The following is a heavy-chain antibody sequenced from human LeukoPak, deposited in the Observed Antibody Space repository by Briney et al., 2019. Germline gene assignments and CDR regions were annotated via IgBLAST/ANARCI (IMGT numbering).Heavy chain of an antibody. Sequence: GESLKISCKGSGYSFTSYWIGWVRQMPGKGLEWMGIIYPGDSDTRYSPSFQGQVTISADKSISTAYLQWSSLKASDTAMYYCARLLHCSSTSCYTGIDYWGQGTLVTVSS. J-gene: IGHJ4*02. CDR2: IYPGDSDT. D-gene: IGHD2-2*02. V-gene: IGHV5-51*01. CDR1: GYSFTSYW. CDR3: ARLLHCSSTSCYTGIDY.